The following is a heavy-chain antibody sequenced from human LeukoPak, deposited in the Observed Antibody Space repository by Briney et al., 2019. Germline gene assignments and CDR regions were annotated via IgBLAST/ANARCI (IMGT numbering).Heavy chain of an antibody. CDR1: GFTFSSYE. J-gene: IGHJ4*02. Sequence: PGGSLRLSCAASGFTFSSYEMNWVRQAQGKGLEWVSYISSSGSTIYYADSVKGRFTISRDNAKNSLYLQMNSLRAEDTAVYYCARERYYGSGSYPDYWGQGTLVTVSS. V-gene: IGHV3-48*03. D-gene: IGHD3-10*01. CDR2: ISSSGSTI. CDR3: ARERYYGSGSYPDY.